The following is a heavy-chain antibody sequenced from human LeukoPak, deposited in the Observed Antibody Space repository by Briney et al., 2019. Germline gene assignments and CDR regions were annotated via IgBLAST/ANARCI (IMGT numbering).Heavy chain of an antibody. CDR2: ISYDGSNK. CDR1: GFTFSSYA. D-gene: IGHD2-15*01. Sequence: PGRSLRLSCAASGFTFSSYAMHWVRQAPGKGLEWVAVISYDGSNKYYADSVKGRFTISRDNSKSTLYLQMNSLRAEDTAVYYCAREGCSGGSCYEHYYYYYGMDVWGQGTTVTVSS. J-gene: IGHJ6*02. V-gene: IGHV3-30*04. CDR3: AREGCSGGSCYEHYYYYYGMDV.